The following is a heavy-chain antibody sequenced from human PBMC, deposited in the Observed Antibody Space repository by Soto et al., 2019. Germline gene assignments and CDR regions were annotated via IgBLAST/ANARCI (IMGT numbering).Heavy chain of an antibody. Sequence: GASVKVSCKASGGTFSSYAISWVRQAPGQGLEWMGGIIPIFGTANYAQKFQGRVTITADESTSTAYMELSSLRSEDTAVYYCARDPSAGNWFDPWGQGTLVTVS. D-gene: IGHD6-25*01. CDR3: ARDPSAGNWFDP. CDR1: GGTFSSYA. CDR2: IIPIFGTA. V-gene: IGHV1-69*13. J-gene: IGHJ5*02.